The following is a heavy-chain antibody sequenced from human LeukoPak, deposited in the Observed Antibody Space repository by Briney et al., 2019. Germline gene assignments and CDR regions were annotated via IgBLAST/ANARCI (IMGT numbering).Heavy chain of an antibody. Sequence: GESLRLSCVASGLTIGSRYMNWVRQAPGKGLEWVSYISSSGSTIYYADSVKGRLTISRDNAKNSLYLQLSSLRDEDTAVYYCARDCRLNCARQPGFDSWGQGTLVTVSS. J-gene: IGHJ5*01. D-gene: IGHD1-1*01. CDR1: GLTIGSRY. CDR2: ISSSGSTI. CDR3: ARDCRLNCARQPGFDS. V-gene: IGHV3-48*02.